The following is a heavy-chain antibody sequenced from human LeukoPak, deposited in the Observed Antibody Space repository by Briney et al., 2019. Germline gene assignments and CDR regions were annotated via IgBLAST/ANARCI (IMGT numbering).Heavy chain of an antibody. CDR1: GFTFSNYW. D-gene: IGHD4-11*01. CDR2: IRQDGSER. Sequence: GGSLRLSCAASGFTFSNYWMSWVRQAPGKGLEWVANIRQDGSERYYVDSVKGRFTISIDNAKNSLSLQMNILRAEDTAVYYCARGSADYNNFWLSYWGQGTLVTVSS. J-gene: IGHJ4*02. CDR3: ARGSADYNNFWLSY. V-gene: IGHV3-7*01.